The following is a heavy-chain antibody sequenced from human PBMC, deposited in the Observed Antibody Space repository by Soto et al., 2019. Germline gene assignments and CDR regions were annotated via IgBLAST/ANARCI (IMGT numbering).Heavy chain of an antibody. CDR1: GDSINSYY. CDR3: ARRLYDFSATMDV. Sequence: QVQLQESGPGLVKPSETLSLTCTVSGDSINSYYWSWIRQPPGKGLECIGYIYYSGSTNYNPSLKSRVTISIDTSKNQFSLKLSSVTAADTAVYYCARRLYDFSATMDVWGQGTTVTVSS. D-gene: IGHD5-12*01. CDR2: IYYSGST. J-gene: IGHJ6*02. V-gene: IGHV4-59*01.